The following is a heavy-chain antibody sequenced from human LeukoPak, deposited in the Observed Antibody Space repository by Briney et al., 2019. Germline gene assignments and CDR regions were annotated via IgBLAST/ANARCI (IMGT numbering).Heavy chain of an antibody. CDR3: ARCPKGGYYYYMDV. CDR1: GGSISSYY. J-gene: IGHJ6*03. V-gene: IGHV4-59*12. D-gene: IGHD3-16*01. CDR2: ICYSGST. Sequence: SETLSLTCTVSGGSISSYYWSWIWQPPGKGLEWIGYICYSGSTNYNPSLKSRVTISVDTSKNKFSLKLSSVTAADTAVYYCARCPKGGYYYYMDVWSKGTTVTVSS.